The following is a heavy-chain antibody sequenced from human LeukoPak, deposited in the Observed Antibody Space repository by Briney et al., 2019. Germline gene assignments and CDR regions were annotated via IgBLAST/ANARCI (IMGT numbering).Heavy chain of an antibody. D-gene: IGHD4-17*01. CDR3: ARGGYGAYMG. Sequence: GGSLRLSCATSGFTFTTFWMHWVRHAPGKGLVWVSGIKSDGAGTSYVDSVKGRFTISRDNAKNTLDLQMNSLRAEDTAVYYCARGGYGAYMGWGQGMLVTVSS. J-gene: IGHJ4*02. CDR1: GFTFTTFW. V-gene: IGHV3-74*01. CDR2: IKSDGAGT.